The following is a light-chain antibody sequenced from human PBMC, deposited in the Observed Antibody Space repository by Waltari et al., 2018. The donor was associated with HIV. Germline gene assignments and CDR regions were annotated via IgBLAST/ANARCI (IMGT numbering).Light chain of an antibody. CDR3: QQGYNSPAT. CDR1: Y. V-gene: IGKV1-39*01. CDR2: AAS. J-gene: IGKJ2*01. Sequence: YLNWYLHKPGTAPRLLIFAASSLQGGVPSRFSGGGSGTDFFLTIDTLQREDFAIYYCQQGYNSPATFGQGTKVEMK.